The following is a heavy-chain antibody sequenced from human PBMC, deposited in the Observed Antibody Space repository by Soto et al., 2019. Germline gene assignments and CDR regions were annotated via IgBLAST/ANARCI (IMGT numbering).Heavy chain of an antibody. D-gene: IGHD1-26*01. V-gene: IGHV3-9*01. CDR1: GFTFDDYA. CDR3: ARDANIVGATHYYYYGMDV. J-gene: IGHJ6*02. CDR2: ISWNSGSI. Sequence: PGGSLRLSCAASGFTFDDYAMHWVRQAPGKGLEWVSGISWNSGSIGYADSVKGRFTISRDNSKNTLYLQMNSLRAEDTAVYYCARDANIVGATHYYYYGMDVWGQGTTVTVSS.